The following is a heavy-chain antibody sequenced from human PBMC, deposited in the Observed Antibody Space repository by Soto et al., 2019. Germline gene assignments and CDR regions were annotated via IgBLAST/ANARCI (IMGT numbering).Heavy chain of an antibody. CDR1: GYTFTSYD. J-gene: IGHJ6*03. D-gene: IGHD3-9*01. V-gene: IGHV1-8*01. Sequence: ASVKVSCKASGYTFTSYDINWVRQATGQWLEWMGWMNPNSGNTGYAQKFQGRVTMTRNTSISTAYMELSSLRSEDTAVYYCARGVYDILTGYLGGYMDVWGKGTTVTVSS. CDR3: ARGVYDILTGYLGGYMDV. CDR2: MNPNSGNT.